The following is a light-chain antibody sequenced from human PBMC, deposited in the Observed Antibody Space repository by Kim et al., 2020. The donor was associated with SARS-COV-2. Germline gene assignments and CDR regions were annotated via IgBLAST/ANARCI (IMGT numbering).Light chain of an antibody. J-gene: IGKJ4*02. CDR2: ETS. CDR3: QQTYRNPPT. Sequence: SSSVGDRVTVTCRASQYIATYLNWYQWKPGKAPNLLIFETSNLQSGVPSRFSGSVSGTDFTLTIVNLQPEDFVTYYCQQTYRNPPTFGRGTKLEI. V-gene: IGKV1-39*01. CDR1: QYIATY.